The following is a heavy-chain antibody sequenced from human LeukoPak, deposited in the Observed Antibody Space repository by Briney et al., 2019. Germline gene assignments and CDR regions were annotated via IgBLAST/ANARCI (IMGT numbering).Heavy chain of an antibody. CDR1: GFTFASYA. V-gene: IGHV3-43*02. Sequence: GGSLKLSCAASGFTFASYAMHWVRQAPGKGLEWVSLISGDGGTTYYADSVKGRFTIPRDNSKLSLYLQMNSRRPEDTSLCYCPNVGGSHLFHYHGDLGGRDNMVTVPS. CDR3: PNVGGSHLFHYHGDL. D-gene: IGHD1-26*01. CDR2: ISGDGGTT. J-gene: IGHJ6*04.